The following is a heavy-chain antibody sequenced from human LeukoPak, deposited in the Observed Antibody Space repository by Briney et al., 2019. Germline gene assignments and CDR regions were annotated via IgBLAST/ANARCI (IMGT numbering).Heavy chain of an antibody. Sequence: GGSLRLSCAASGFTFSSYGMHWVRQAPGKGLEWVAVISHDGSNKYYADSVKGRFTISRDNSKNTLYLQMNSLRAEDTAVYYCAKDMGRYCSSTSCYNYYYYGMDVWGQGTTVTVSS. CDR1: GFTFSSYG. CDR3: AKDMGRYCSSTSCYNYYYYGMDV. D-gene: IGHD2-2*02. CDR2: ISHDGSNK. J-gene: IGHJ6*02. V-gene: IGHV3-30*18.